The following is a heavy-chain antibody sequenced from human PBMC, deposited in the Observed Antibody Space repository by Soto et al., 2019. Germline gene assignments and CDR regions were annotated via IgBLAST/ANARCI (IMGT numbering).Heavy chain of an antibody. CDR1: DGSINSSSYF. J-gene: IGHJ5*02. CDR2: IYYSGST. V-gene: IGHV4-39*01. CDR3: ARHYSSGSRNWFDP. Sequence: PSETLSLTCSVSDGSINSSSYFWGWVRQPPGKGLEWIGSIYYSGSTYYNPSLRSRVTISVDTSKNQFSLKLSSVTAADTAVFYCARHYSSGSRNWFDPWGQGTLVTVSS. D-gene: IGHD6-19*01.